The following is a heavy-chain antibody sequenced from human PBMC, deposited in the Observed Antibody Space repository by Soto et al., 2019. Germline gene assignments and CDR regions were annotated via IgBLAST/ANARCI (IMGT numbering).Heavy chain of an antibody. CDR3: ARDRPYRSSSWYGAFDI. J-gene: IGHJ3*02. CDR1: GFTFSSYG. V-gene: IGHV3-33*01. Sequence: QVQLVESGGGVVQPGRSLRLSCAASGFTFSSYGMHWVRQAPGKGLEWVAVIWYDGSNKYYADSVKGRFTISRDNSKNTLYLQMSSLRAEDTAVYYCARDRPYRSSSWYGAFDIWGQGTMVTVSS. CDR2: IWYDGSNK. D-gene: IGHD6-13*01.